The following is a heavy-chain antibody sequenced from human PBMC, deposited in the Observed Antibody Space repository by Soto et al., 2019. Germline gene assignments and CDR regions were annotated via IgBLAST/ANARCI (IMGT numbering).Heavy chain of an antibody. V-gene: IGHV3-48*02. D-gene: IGHD2-2*02. J-gene: IGHJ6*02. CDR1: RFTFSSYD. Sequence: EVQLVESGGGLVQPGGSLRLSCAASRFTFSSYDMNWVRQAPGKGLEWVSYISSSSSTIYYADSVKGRFTISRDNAKNSLYLQMNGLRDEDTAVYYCARNGGYCSSTNCYTYGMDVWDQGTTVTVSS. CDR3: ARNGGYCSSTNCYTYGMDV. CDR2: ISSSSSTI.